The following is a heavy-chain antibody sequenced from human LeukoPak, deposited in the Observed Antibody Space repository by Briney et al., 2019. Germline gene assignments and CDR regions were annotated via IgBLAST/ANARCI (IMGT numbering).Heavy chain of an antibody. CDR2: IWYDGSNK. CDR3: ARGHSGSFDY. Sequence: PGRSLRLSCAASGFTFSSYGMHWVRQAPGKGLEWVAVIWYDGSNKYYADSVKGRFTISRDNSKNTLYLQMNSLRAEDTAVYYCARGHSGSFDYWGRGTLVTVSS. CDR1: GFTFSSYG. V-gene: IGHV3-33*01. J-gene: IGHJ4*02. D-gene: IGHD3-10*01.